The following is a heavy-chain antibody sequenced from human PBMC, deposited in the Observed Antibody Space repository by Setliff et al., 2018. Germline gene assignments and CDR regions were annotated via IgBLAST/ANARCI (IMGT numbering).Heavy chain of an antibody. CDR3: ARDGDNYYDSSGYYLNHAFDI. J-gene: IGHJ3*02. CDR1: GDTFSSSA. D-gene: IGHD3-22*01. V-gene: IGHV1-69*13. Sequence: ASVKVSCKASGDTFSSSAISWVRQAPGQGLEWMGGIIPIFGTANYAQKFQGRVTITADESTSTAYMELSSLRSEDTAVYYCARDGDNYYDSSGYYLNHAFDIWGQGTMVTVSS. CDR2: IIPIFGTA.